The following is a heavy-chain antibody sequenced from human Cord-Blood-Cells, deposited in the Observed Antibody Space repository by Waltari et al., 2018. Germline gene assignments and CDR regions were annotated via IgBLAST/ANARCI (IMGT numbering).Heavy chain of an antibody. D-gene: IGHD3-22*01. CDR1: GFTFSSSG. CDR3: AKAPHYYDSSGYYFDY. CDR2: ISYDGSNK. Sequence: QVQLVESGGGVVQPGRSLRLSCAASGFTFSSSGMHWVRQAPGKGLEWLEVISYDGSNKYYADSVKGRFTISRDNSKNTLYLQMNSLRAEDTAVYYCAKAPHYYDSSGYYFDYWGQGTLVTVSS. J-gene: IGHJ4*02. V-gene: IGHV3-30*18.